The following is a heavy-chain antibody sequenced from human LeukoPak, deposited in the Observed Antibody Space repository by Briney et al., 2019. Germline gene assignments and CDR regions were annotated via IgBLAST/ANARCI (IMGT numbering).Heavy chain of an antibody. CDR1: SGSFSGYY. J-gene: IGHJ5*02. CDR2: INHSGST. Sequence: SEPLSLTCALYSGSFSGYYWIWIRHPPGKGLEWIGEINHSGSTNYNPSLKSRVTISVDTSKNQFSLKLSSVTAADTAVYYCARASGLRYFDGSRKNWFDPWGQGTLVTVSS. V-gene: IGHV4-34*01. CDR3: ARASGLRYFDGSRKNWFDP. D-gene: IGHD3-9*01.